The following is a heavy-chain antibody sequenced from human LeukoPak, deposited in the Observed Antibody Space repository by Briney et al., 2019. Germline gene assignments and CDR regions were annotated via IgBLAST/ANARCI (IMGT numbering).Heavy chain of an antibody. J-gene: IGHJ4*02. V-gene: IGHV1-46*01. CDR1: GHIFISYY. D-gene: IGHD5-24*01. CDR2: INPSDGST. CDR3: ASDVAREFDH. Sequence: ASVKASCKASGHIFISYYIHWVRQAPGQGLEWMGVINPSDGSTKYAQKFQGRVTMTRDTSATTIYLDLSGLTFEDTAVYYCASDVAREFDHWGQGTLVTVSS.